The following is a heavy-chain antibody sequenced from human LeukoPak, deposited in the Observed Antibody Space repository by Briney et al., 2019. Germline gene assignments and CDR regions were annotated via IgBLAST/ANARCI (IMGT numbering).Heavy chain of an antibody. CDR2: INPSGGRT. J-gene: IGHJ4*02. Sequence: ASVKVSCKASGYTLTNYGISWVRQAPGQGLEWMGIINPSGGRTSYAQKFQGRVTMTRDTSTSTVYMELSSLRSEDTAVYYCARDKGFRVNYYDSSGYRYFDYWAQGTLVTVSS. CDR3: ARDKGFRVNYYDSSGYRYFDY. V-gene: IGHV1-46*01. D-gene: IGHD3-22*01. CDR1: GYTLTNYG.